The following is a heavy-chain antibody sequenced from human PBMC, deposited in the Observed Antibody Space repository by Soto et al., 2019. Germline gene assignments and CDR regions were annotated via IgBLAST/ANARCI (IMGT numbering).Heavy chain of an antibody. CDR2: IYYSGNT. J-gene: IGHJ4*02. D-gene: IGHD3-9*01. CDR1: GDSISTSPFY. Sequence: SETLSLTCTVSGDSISTSPFYWNWIRQPPGKGLEWIGNIYYSGNTFYKPSLKSRVTISVDTSRNQFSLKLTSVTAADTAVYYCARQPRYFELGGVQYWGQGSLVTVS. CDR3: ARQPRYFELGGVQY. V-gene: IGHV4-39*01.